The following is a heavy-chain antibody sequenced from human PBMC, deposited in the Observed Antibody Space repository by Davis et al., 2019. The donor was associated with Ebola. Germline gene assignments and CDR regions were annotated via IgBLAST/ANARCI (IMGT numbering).Heavy chain of an antibody. CDR2: ISYDGSNK. CDR1: GFTFNIFG. Sequence: GESLKISCAASGFTFNIFGMHWVRQAPGKGLEWVAVISYDGSNKYYADSVKGRFTISRDNSKNTLYLQMNSLRAEDTAVYYCARRTGMDVWGQGTTVTVSS. CDR3: ARRTGMDV. D-gene: IGHD1-1*01. J-gene: IGHJ6*02. V-gene: IGHV3-30*03.